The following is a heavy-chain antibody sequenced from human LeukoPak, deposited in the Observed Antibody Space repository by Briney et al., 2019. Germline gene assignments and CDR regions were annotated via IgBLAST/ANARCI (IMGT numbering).Heavy chain of an antibody. CDR2: IGGRSSTI. CDR3: ARDRTKSGSYYFDY. V-gene: IGHV3-48*04. Sequence: GGSLRLSCAASAFTFSDYSMNWVRQAPGKGLEWVSYIGGRSSTIYYAASLKCRFTIYRANTKNLMHLQMNRLRAEDTAVYSCARDRTKSGSYYFDYWGQGTLVTVSS. D-gene: IGHD1-26*01. CDR1: AFTFSDYS. J-gene: IGHJ4*02.